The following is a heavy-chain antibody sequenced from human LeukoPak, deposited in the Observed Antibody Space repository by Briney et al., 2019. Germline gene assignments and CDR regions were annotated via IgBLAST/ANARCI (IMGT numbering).Heavy chain of an antibody. Sequence: ASVKVSCKASGYTFTSYCMHWVRQAPGQGLEWMGIINPSGGSTSYAQKFQGRVTMTRDTSTSTVYMELSSLRSEDTAVYYCARGKTIFGVVITEYFQHWGQGTLVTVSS. D-gene: IGHD3-3*01. J-gene: IGHJ1*01. CDR3: ARGKTIFGVVITEYFQH. V-gene: IGHV1-46*01. CDR1: GYTFTSYC. CDR2: INPSGGST.